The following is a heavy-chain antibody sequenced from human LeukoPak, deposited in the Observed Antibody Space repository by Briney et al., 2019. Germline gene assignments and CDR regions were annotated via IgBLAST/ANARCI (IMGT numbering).Heavy chain of an antibody. CDR2: INTNTGNP. J-gene: IGHJ6*03. D-gene: IGHD3-22*01. V-gene: IGHV7-4-1*02. Sequence: ASVKVSCKASAYTFTRYGVNWVRQAPGQGLEWMGWINTNTGNPTYAQGFTGRFVFSLDTSVSTAYLQISSLKAEDTAVYYCARDRAYYDSSGYYYYYYYMDVWGKGTTVTISS. CDR3: ARDRAYYDSSGYYYYYYYMDV. CDR1: AYTFTRYG.